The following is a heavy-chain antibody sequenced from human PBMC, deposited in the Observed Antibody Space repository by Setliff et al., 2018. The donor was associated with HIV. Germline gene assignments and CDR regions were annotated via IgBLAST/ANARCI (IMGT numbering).Heavy chain of an antibody. J-gene: IGHJ6*03. CDR2: FDPEQSET. D-gene: IGHD3-9*01. CDR1: GYTLTELS. V-gene: IGHV1-24*01. CDR3: AAPLTGPWGNYNYYYMDV. Sequence: GASVKVSCKVSGYTLTELSVHWVRQAPGNGLEWMGGFDPEQSETVYAQRFQGRVTFTEDTSTDTAYMDLISLTSDDTAVYFCAAPLTGPWGNYNYYYMDVWGRGTTVTVSS.